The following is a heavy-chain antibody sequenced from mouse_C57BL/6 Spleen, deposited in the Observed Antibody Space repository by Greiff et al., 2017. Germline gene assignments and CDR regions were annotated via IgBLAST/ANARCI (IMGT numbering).Heavy chain of an antibody. CDR2: INPNNGGT. J-gene: IGHJ1*03. D-gene: IGHD2-1*01. V-gene: IGHV1-26*01. Sequence: EVQLQQSGPELVKPGASVKISCKASGYTFTDYYMNWVKQSHGKSLEWIGDINPNNGGTSYNQKFKGKATLTVDKSSSTAYMELRSLTSEDSAVYYWAIYYIYWYFDVWGTGTTVTVSS. CDR1: GYTFTDYY. CDR3: AIYYIYWYFDV.